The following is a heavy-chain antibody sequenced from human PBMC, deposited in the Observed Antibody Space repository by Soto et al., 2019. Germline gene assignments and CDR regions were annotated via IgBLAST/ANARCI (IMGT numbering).Heavy chain of an antibody. Sequence: QVQLVESGGGVVQPGRSLRLCCAASGFTFSSYGMHWVRQAPGRGLEWVGVLWYDGSNKYYADSVKGRFTISRDNSKTTLDLQMNSLRAEDTAVYFCARGGSRTVTTNGDKGLGYWGQGTLVTVSS. J-gene: IGHJ4*02. CDR2: LWYDGSNK. D-gene: IGHD4-17*01. CDR1: GFTFSSYG. CDR3: ARGGSRTVTTNGDKGLGY. V-gene: IGHV3-33*01.